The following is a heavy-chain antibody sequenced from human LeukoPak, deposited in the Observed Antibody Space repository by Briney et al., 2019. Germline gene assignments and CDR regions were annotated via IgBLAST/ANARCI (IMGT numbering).Heavy chain of an antibody. CDR1: GFTFSSFS. Sequence: GGSLRLSCAASGFTFSSFSMNWVRQAPGKGLEWVSFITGSSSIYYADSVKGRFTISRDNAKNSLYLQMNSLRAEDTAVYYCTRVLYSSGWYGDHYWGQGTLVTVSS. CDR2: ITGSSSI. CDR3: TRVLYSSGWYGDHY. J-gene: IGHJ4*02. D-gene: IGHD6-19*01. V-gene: IGHV3-48*01.